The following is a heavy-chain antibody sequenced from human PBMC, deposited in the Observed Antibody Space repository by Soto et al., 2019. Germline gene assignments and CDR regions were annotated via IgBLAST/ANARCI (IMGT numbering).Heavy chain of an antibody. CDR3: AKDAATYYYDSSGKNDAFDI. CDR1: GFTFSSYA. V-gene: IGHV3-23*01. CDR2: ISGSGGST. Sequence: GGSLRLSCAASGFTFSSYAMSWVRQAPGKGLEWVSAISGSGGSTYYADSVKGRFTISRDNSKNTLYLQMNSLRAEDTAVYYCAKDAATYYYDSSGKNDAFDIWGQGTMVTVSS. J-gene: IGHJ3*02. D-gene: IGHD3-22*01.